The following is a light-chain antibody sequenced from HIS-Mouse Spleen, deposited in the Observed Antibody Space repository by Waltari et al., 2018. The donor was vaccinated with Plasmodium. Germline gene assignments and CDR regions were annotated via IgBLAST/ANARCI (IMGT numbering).Light chain of an antibody. CDR1: ALPKKY. V-gene: IGLV3-10*01. CDR3: YSTDSSGNHRV. Sequence: SYELTQPPSVSVSPGQTARITCSGDALPKKYAYWYQQKSGQASVLVIYEDSKRPTGIPGRFSGSSAGTMATLTSSGAQVEDEADYYCYSTDSSGNHRVFGGGTKLTVL. J-gene: IGLJ3*02. CDR2: EDS.